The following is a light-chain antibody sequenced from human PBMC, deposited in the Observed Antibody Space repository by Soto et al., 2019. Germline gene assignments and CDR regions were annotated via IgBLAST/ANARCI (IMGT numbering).Light chain of an antibody. V-gene: IGKV1-9*01. J-gene: IGKJ3*01. CDR2: AAS. CDR1: QGIRNY. Sequence: IQLTQFPSSLSASVGDRVTVTCRASQGIRNYLAWYQQKPGKAPKLLIYAASTLQNRVPSRFSGSGSGTDFTLTINSLQPEDFATYYCQQLNTFPRTFGPGTKVDIK. CDR3: QQLNTFPRT.